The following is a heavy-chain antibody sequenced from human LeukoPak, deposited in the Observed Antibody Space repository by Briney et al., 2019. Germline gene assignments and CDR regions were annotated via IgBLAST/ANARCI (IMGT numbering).Heavy chain of an antibody. Sequence: GGSLRLSCAASGFTFSGYAMSWVRQAPGKGLEWVSAISGSGGSTYYADSVKGRFTISRDNSKNTLYLQMNSLRAEDAAVYYCAKSGNYYDSSGYFYWGQGTLVTVSS. CDR2: ISGSGGST. V-gene: IGHV3-23*01. CDR3: AKSGNYYDSSGYFY. J-gene: IGHJ4*02. CDR1: GFTFSGYA. D-gene: IGHD3-22*01.